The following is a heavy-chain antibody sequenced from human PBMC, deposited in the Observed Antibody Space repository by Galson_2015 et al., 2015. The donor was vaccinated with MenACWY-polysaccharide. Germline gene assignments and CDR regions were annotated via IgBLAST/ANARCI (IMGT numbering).Heavy chain of an antibody. CDR3: ARGFCSGGTCLRWDDAFDF. D-gene: IGHD2-15*01. Sequence: SPRLSCAASGFSLSTYWMHWVRQVPGKGLLWLSRLNSDGSSAPSADSARGRLTFSRDHAKNPVYSQLNSLRVEDTAVYYCARGFCSGGTCLRWDDAFDFRGQGTMVIVSS. CDR2: LNSDGSSA. V-gene: IGHV3-74*03. CDR1: GFSLSTYW. J-gene: IGHJ3*01.